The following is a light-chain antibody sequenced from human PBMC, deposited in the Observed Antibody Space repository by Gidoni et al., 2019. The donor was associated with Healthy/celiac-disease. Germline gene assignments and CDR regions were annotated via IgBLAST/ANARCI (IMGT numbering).Light chain of an antibody. CDR2: DAS. V-gene: IGKV3-11*01. CDR1: QSVSSY. CDR3: QQRSNWRVT. J-gene: IGKJ4*01. Sequence: EIVLTQSPATLSLSPGERATLSCRASQSVSSYLAWYQQKPGQAPRLLIYDASNRATGIPARFSGSGSGTDVTLTISSLEPEDLAVYYCQQRSNWRVTFGGGTKVEIK.